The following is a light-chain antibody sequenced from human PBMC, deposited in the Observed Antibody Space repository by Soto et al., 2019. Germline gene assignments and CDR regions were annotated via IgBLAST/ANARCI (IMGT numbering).Light chain of an antibody. V-gene: IGLV2-14*01. J-gene: IGLJ1*01. Sequence: QSVLTQPASVSGSPGQSITISCTGTSIDVGGYKHVSWYQHHPGKAPKLMIYEVSNRPSGVSNRFSGSKSGYTASLTISGLQAEDEADYYCNSQRSSGTRVFGTGTKLTVL. CDR3: NSQRSSGTRV. CDR2: EVS. CDR1: SIDVGGYKH.